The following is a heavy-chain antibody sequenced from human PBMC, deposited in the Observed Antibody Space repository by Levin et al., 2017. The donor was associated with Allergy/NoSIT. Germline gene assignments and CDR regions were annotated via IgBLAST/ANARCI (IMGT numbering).Heavy chain of an antibody. V-gene: IGHV4-59*01. CDR2: IYYSGGT. Sequence: ASETLSLTCNVSGGSISTDYWSWIRQPPGQRLEYIGYIYYSGGTNYNPSLKSRVTLSVDTSKNQFSLQLHSVTAADTAVYYCARILWFRDFDYFYYDMDVWGKGTTVTVSS. J-gene: IGHJ6*03. D-gene: IGHD3-10*01. CDR3: ARILWFRDFDYFYYDMDV. CDR1: GGSISTDY.